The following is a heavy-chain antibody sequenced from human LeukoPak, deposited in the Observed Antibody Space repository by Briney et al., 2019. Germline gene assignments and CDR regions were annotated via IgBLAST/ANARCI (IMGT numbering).Heavy chain of an antibody. CDR3: ARGGAMVRGVMSY. V-gene: IGHV3-74*01. Sequence: GGSLRLSCTASGFTFNSFQIHWVRQVPGKGLVWVSHINTDGSITNYADSVKGRFTISRDNAKNTLFLQMNRLRAEDTAVYYCARGGAMVRGVMSYWGQGTLVTVSS. J-gene: IGHJ4*02. D-gene: IGHD3-10*01. CDR2: INTDGSIT. CDR1: GFTFNSFQ.